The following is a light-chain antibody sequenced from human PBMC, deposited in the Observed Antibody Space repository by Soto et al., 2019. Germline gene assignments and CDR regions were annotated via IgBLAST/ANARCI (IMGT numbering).Light chain of an antibody. CDR3: GSWDSSLSAYV. V-gene: IGLV1-51*01. Sequence: QSVLTQPRSVSAAPVHKVTISCSGSSSNIGGNSVSWYQQLPGTAPKLLIYDDNKRPSGIPDRFSGSKSGTSATLGITGFQTGDEADYYCGSWDSSLSAYVFGTGTKVTVL. CDR2: DDN. CDR1: SSNIGGNS. J-gene: IGLJ1*01.